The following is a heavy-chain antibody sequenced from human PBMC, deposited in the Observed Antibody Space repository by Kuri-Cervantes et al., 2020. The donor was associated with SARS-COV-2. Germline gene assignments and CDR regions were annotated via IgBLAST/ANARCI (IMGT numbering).Heavy chain of an antibody. CDR3: ARINTNVDIVATIWGITEEGTDY. CDR2: ISAYNGDT. CDR1: GYIFTSFD. J-gene: IGHJ4*02. Sequence: ASVKVSCKASGYIFTSFDISWVRQAPGQGLEWMGWISAYNGDTNYAQNVQGRVTMTTDTSTNTAYMELSRLRSDDTAVYYCARINTNVDIVATIWGITEEGTDYWGQGTLVTVSS. D-gene: IGHD5-12*01. V-gene: IGHV1-18*01.